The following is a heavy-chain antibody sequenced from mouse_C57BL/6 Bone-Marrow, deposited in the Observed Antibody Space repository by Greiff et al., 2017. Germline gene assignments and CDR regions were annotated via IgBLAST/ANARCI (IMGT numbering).Heavy chain of an antibody. CDR2: IYPGSGST. D-gene: IGHD2-5*01. J-gene: IGHJ1*03. V-gene: IGHV1-55*01. CDR1: GYTFTSYW. CDR3: ARPYCSNYWYFDV. Sequence: QVQLQQPGAELVKPGASVKMSCKASGYTFTSYWITWVKQRPGQGLEWIGDIYPGSGSTNYNEKFKSKATLTVDTSSSAAYVQLSSLTSEDSAVYYCARPYCSNYWYFDVWGTGTTVTVSS.